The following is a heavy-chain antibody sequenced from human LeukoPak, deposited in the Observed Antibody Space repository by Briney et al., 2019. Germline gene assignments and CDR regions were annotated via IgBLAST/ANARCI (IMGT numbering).Heavy chain of an antibody. CDR2: INHSGST. Sequence: SETLSLTCAVYGGSFSGYYWSWIRQPPGKGLEWIGEINHSGSTNYNPSLKSRVTISVDTSKNQFSLKLSSVAAADTAVYYCARHKDPPRSYSGSYCGLDYWGQGTLVTVSS. V-gene: IGHV4-34*01. CDR1: GGSFSGYY. J-gene: IGHJ4*02. D-gene: IGHD1-26*01. CDR3: ARHKDPPRSYSGSYCGLDY.